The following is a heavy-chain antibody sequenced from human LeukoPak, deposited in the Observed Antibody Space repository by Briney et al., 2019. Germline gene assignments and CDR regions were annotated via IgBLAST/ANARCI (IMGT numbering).Heavy chain of an antibody. Sequence: KPSETLSLTCTVSGGSISSYYWSWIRQPPGKGLEWIGYIYYCGSTNYNPSLKSRVTISVDTSKNQFSLKLSSVTAADTAVYYCARIDRPRVVYDYWGQGTLVTVSS. CDR2: IYYCGST. CDR3: ARIDRPRVVYDY. J-gene: IGHJ4*02. CDR1: GGSISSYY. D-gene: IGHD2-8*02. V-gene: IGHV4-59*01.